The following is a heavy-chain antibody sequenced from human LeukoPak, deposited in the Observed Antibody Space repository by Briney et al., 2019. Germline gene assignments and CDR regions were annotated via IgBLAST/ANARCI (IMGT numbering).Heavy chain of an antibody. CDR2: IYYSEST. CDR3: ARERGTAEDDALDI. Sequence: PSETLSLTCTVSGGSISSDYWSWIRQSPGKGLEWIGYIYYSESTYYNPSLKSRVTISVDTSKTQFSLKLSSVTAADTAVYYCARERGTAEDDALDIWGQGTTVTVSS. V-gene: IGHV4-59*01. D-gene: IGHD6-13*01. CDR1: GGSISSDY. J-gene: IGHJ3*02.